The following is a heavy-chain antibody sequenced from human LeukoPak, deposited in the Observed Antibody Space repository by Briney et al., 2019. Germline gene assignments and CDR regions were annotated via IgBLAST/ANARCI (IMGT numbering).Heavy chain of an antibody. CDR2: INHSGST. V-gene: IGHV4-34*01. D-gene: IGHD4-11*01. J-gene: IGHJ4*02. CDR3: ARGDYPSDLDY. CDR1: GGSFSGYY. Sequence: SETLSLTCAVYGGSFSGYYWSWIRQPPGKGLEWIGEINHSGSTNYNPSLKSRVTKSVDTSKNQFSLKLSSVTAADTAVYYCARGDYPSDLDYWGQGTLVTVSS.